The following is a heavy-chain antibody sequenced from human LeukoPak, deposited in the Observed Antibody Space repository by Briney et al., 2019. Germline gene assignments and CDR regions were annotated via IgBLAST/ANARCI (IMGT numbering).Heavy chain of an antibody. Sequence: PSETLSLTCTVSGDSIITTSYYWGWMRQPPGKGLEWIGDIYYSGSTYYSSSLKSRLIISVDTSKNQFSLGLNSVTAADTAVYYCAREYSSGWYSAYYYYMDVWGKGTTVTISS. V-gene: IGHV4-39*07. D-gene: IGHD6-19*01. J-gene: IGHJ6*03. CDR1: GDSIITTSYY. CDR2: IYYSGST. CDR3: AREYSSGWYSAYYYYMDV.